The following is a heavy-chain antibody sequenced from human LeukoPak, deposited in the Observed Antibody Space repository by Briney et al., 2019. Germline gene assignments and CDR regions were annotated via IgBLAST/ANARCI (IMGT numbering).Heavy chain of an antibody. V-gene: IGHV1-69*04. CDR1: GGTFSSYA. CDR3: ARDLTYYGSGSYYPNWFDP. CDR2: IIPFLGIA. J-gene: IGHJ5*02. D-gene: IGHD3-10*01. Sequence: GASVKVSCKASGGTFSSYAISWVRQAPGQGLEWVGRIIPFLGIANYAQKFQGRVTITADKSTSTAYMELSSLRSKDTAVYYCARDLTYYGSGSYYPNWFDPWSQGTLVTVSS.